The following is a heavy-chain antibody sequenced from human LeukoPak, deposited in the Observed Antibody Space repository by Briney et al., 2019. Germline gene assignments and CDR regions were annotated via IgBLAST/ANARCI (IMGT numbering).Heavy chain of an antibody. D-gene: IGHD3-16*01. J-gene: IGHJ4*02. V-gene: IGHV3-23*01. CDR1: GFIFSNYA. CDR3: AKASWVSSADAVL. CDR2: LRGDGET. Sequence: GGSLRLSCAASGFIFSNYAMSWVRRAPARGLEWVSSLRGDGETFYADSMKGRFTLSRDESRNTVYLHLNNLRVEDTAVYYCAKASWVSSADAVLWGQGTLVTVSS.